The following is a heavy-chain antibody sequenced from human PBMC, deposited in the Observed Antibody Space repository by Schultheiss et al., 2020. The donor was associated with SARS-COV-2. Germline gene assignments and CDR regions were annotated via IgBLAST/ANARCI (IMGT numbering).Heavy chain of an antibody. Sequence: GGSLRLSCAASGFTFSSYAMSWVRQAPGKGLEWVSAISGSGGSTYYADSVKGRFTISRDNSKNTLYLQMNSLRAEDTAVYYCARDLENYYYMDVWGKGTTVTVSS. CDR2: ISGSGGST. J-gene: IGHJ6*03. CDR3: ARDLENYYYMDV. V-gene: IGHV3-23*01. CDR1: GFTFSSYA. D-gene: IGHD1-1*01.